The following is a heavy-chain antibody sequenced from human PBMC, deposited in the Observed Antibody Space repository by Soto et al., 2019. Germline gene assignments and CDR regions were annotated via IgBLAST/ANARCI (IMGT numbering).Heavy chain of an antibody. J-gene: IGHJ5*02. CDR3: ATSETTYRSGGGCYYNWFDP. V-gene: IGHV1-3*01. CDR2: INAGNANT. CDR1: GYTFTTYA. Sequence: ASVKVSCKASGYTFTTYAMHWVRQAPGQRLEWMGWINAGNANTKYSQNFQGRITITRDTSASTAYMELSSLRSEDTAVYYCATSETTYRSGGGCYYNWFDPWGKGTLVTVSS. D-gene: IGHD2-15*01.